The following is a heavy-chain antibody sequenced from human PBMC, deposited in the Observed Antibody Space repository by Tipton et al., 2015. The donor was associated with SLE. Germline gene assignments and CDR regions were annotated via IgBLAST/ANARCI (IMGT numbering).Heavy chain of an antibody. CDR2: IFYSGIT. CDR1: GVSINNGYYY. CDR3: ARGSLVLPTLAGDVGAFDM. D-gene: IGHD4-23*01. Sequence: TLSLTCSVSGVSINNGYYYWSWIRQHPGRGLEWIGSIFYSGITYYNPSLKSRVVISVDTSENEVSLKLTSVTGADTALYYCARGSLVLPTLAGDVGAFDMWGQETAVVVSS. J-gene: IGHJ3*02. V-gene: IGHV4-31*03.